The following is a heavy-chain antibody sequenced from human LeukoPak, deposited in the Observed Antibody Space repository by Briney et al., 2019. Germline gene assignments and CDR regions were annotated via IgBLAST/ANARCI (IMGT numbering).Heavy chain of an antibody. CDR3: AREGYYDFWSGYYTYYYYMDV. Sequence: ASVKVSCKASGYTFTSYDINWMRQATGQGLEWMGWMNPNSGNTGYAQKFQGRVTMTRNTSISTAYMELSSLRSEDTAVYYCAREGYYDFWSGYYTYYYYMDVWGKGTTVTVSS. CDR2: MNPNSGNT. J-gene: IGHJ6*03. D-gene: IGHD3-3*01. V-gene: IGHV1-8*01. CDR1: GYTFTSYD.